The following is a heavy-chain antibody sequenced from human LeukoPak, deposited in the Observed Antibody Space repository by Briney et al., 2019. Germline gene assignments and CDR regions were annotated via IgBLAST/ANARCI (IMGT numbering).Heavy chain of an antibody. D-gene: IGHD3-22*01. Sequence: PSETLSLTCTVSGGSISSSSYYWGWIRQPPGKGLEWIGSMYYSGSTYYNPSLKSRVTISEDTSKNQFSLKLSSVTAADTAVYYCARAYRAYYDREYYYYMDVWGKGTTVTVSS. CDR2: MYYSGST. CDR1: GGSISSSSYY. CDR3: ARAYRAYYDREYYYYMDV. V-gene: IGHV4-39*07. J-gene: IGHJ6*03.